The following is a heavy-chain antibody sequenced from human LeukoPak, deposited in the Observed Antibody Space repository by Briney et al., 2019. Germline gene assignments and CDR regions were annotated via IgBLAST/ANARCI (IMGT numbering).Heavy chain of an antibody. Sequence: SGGSLRLSCAASGFTFSSYSMNWVRQAPGKGLEWVSYISSSSSTIYYADSVKGRFTISRDNAKNSLYLQMNSLRAEDTAVYYCARVEYDDYWGQGTLVTVSS. J-gene: IGHJ4*02. D-gene: IGHD6-6*01. CDR2: ISSSSSTI. V-gene: IGHV3-48*01. CDR1: GFTFSSYS. CDR3: ARVEYDDY.